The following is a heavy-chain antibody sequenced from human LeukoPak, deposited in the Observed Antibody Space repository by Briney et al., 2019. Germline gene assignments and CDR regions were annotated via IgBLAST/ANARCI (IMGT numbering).Heavy chain of an antibody. D-gene: IGHD3-22*01. J-gene: IGHJ4*02. V-gene: IGHV1-2*02. CDR1: GYTFTGYY. CDR2: INPNSGGT. CDR3: ARDYDSSGVTSDY. Sequence: ASVKVSCXASGYTFTGYYMHWVRQALGQGLEWMAWINPNSGGTNYTQKFQGRVTMTRDTSISTAYMELSRLRSDDTAVYYCARDYDSSGVTSDYWGQGTLVTVSS.